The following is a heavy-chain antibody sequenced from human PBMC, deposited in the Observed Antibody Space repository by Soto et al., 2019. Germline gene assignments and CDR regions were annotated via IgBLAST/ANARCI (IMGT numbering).Heavy chain of an antibody. Sequence: GGSLRLSCAASGFTFSSYGMHWVRQAPGKGLEWVAVISYDGSNKYYADSVKGRFTISRDNSKKTLYLQMNSLRAEDTAVYYCAKEGSDYGSGSYFNWFDPWGQGTLVTVSS. V-gene: IGHV3-30*18. CDR2: ISYDGSNK. CDR3: AKEGSDYGSGSYFNWFDP. CDR1: GFTFSSYG. D-gene: IGHD3-10*01. J-gene: IGHJ5*02.